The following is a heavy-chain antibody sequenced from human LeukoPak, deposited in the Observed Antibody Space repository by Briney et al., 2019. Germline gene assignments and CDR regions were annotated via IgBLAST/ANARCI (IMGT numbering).Heavy chain of an antibody. CDR3: AREGPTFYYDSGRDPSFDY. CDR2: IIPVLGMA. CDR1: GGTFSNYA. J-gene: IGHJ4*02. D-gene: IGHD3-10*01. Sequence: SVKVSCKTSGGTFSNYAVTWVRQAPGQGLEWMGRIIPVLGMANYAQKFQGRVIITADGSTRTAYIELTSLRSEDTALYFCAREGPTFYYDSGRDPSFDYWGQGTLVTVSS. V-gene: IGHV1-69*04.